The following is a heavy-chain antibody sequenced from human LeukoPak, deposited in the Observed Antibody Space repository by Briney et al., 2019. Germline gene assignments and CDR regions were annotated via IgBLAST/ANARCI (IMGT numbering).Heavy chain of an antibody. Sequence: ASVKVSCKASGYTFTGYYMHWVRQAPGQGLEWMGWINPNSGGTNYAQKFQGWVTMTRDTSISTAYMELSRLRSDDTAVYYCARDHGGIAAAGIPDYFDYWGQGTLVTVSS. V-gene: IGHV1-2*04. CDR2: INPNSGGT. J-gene: IGHJ4*02. CDR3: ARDHGGIAAAGIPDYFDY. D-gene: IGHD6-13*01. CDR1: GYTFTGYY.